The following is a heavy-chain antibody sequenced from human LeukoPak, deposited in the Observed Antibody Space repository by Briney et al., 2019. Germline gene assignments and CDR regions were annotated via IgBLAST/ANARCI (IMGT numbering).Heavy chain of an antibody. D-gene: IGHD6-19*01. CDR3: ARGIAVAPLGYYYYMGG. Sequence: VASVKVSCKASGGTFSSYAISWVRQAPGQGLEWMGGIIPIFGTANYAQKFQGRVTITTDESTSTAYMELSSLRSEDTAVYYCARGIAVAPLGYYYYMGGLGKGATVTVSS. V-gene: IGHV1-69*05. J-gene: IGHJ6*03. CDR2: IIPIFGTA. CDR1: GGTFSSYA.